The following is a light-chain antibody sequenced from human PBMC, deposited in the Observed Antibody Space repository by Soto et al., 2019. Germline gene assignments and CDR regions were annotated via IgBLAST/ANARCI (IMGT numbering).Light chain of an antibody. J-gene: IGKJ5*01. CDR2: DAS. CDR1: QSVGRT. CDR3: QQRSSWPPIT. Sequence: EIVLTQSPATLSFSLGERSTLSFSASQSVGRTLAWYQQKLGQPPRLLIYDASNRAAGIPARFSGSGSGTDFTLTISSLEPEDFAVYYCQQRSSWPPITFGQGTRLEIK. V-gene: IGKV3-11*01.